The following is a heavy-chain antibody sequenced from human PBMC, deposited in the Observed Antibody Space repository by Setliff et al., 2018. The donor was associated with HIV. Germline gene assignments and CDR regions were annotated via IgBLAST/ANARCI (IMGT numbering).Heavy chain of an antibody. Sequence: TLSLTCTVSGDSINTDGLYWTWIRQHPATGLEWIGYIHYNGITYYNPSLESRVSISVDLSKNQFSLKLNSVTVADTAVYYCARTKGGSKHGSFWDSWGQGNLVTVSS. CDR3: ARTKGGSKHGSFWDS. D-gene: IGHD3-10*01. CDR1: GDSINTDGLY. V-gene: IGHV4-31*03. CDR2: IHYNGIT. J-gene: IGHJ5*02.